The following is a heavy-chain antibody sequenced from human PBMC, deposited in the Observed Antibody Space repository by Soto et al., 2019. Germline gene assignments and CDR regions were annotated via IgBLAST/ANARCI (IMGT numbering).Heavy chain of an antibody. D-gene: IGHD2-2*02. V-gene: IGHV1-3*01. CDR2: INAGNGNT. CDR1: GYTFTSYA. Sequence: ASVKVSCKASGYTFTSYAMHWVRQAPGQRLEWMGWINAGNGNTKYSQKFQGRVTITRDTSASTAYMELSSLRSEDTAVYYCARDLLRTRYCSSTSCYTGFDPWGQGTLVTLSS. CDR3: ARDLLRTRYCSSTSCYTGFDP. J-gene: IGHJ5*02.